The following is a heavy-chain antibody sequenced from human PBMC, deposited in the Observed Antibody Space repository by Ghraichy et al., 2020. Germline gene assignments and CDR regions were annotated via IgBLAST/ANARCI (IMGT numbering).Heavy chain of an antibody. CDR3: ARDLSNHYYYYGMDV. Sequence: ASVKVSCKASGYTFTSYYMHWVRQAPGQGLEWMGIINPSGGSTSYAQKFQGRVTMTRDTSTSTVYMELSSLRSEDTAVYYCARDLSNHYYYYGMDVWGQGTTVTVSS. CDR1: GYTFTSYY. J-gene: IGHJ6*02. CDR2: INPSGGST. V-gene: IGHV1-46*01. D-gene: IGHD4-11*01.